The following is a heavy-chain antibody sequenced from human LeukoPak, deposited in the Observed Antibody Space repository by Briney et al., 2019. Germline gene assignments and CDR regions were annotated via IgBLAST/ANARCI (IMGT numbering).Heavy chain of an antibody. D-gene: IGHD3-22*01. Sequence: GGSLRLSCAASGITFSSYAMSWVRQAPGKGLEWVSALSGSGGSTYYADSVKGRFTISRDNSKNTLYLQMNSLRAEDTAVYYCAQGSSGYYLYYFDYWGQGTLVTVS. V-gene: IGHV3-23*01. CDR2: LSGSGGST. J-gene: IGHJ4*02. CDR3: AQGSSGYYLYYFDY. CDR1: GITFSSYA.